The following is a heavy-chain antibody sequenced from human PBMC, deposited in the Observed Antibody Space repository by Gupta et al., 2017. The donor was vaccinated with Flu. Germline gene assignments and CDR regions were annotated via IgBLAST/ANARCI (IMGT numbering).Heavy chain of an antibody. Sequence: QLQLQESGPGLVKSSETLSLTCTVSGGPISSCCWSWIRQPAGGRLEWIGHIHTNENTNYNPSLRSRVTMSVDTSRNQFSLKLSSVTAADTALYYCARDNSNAGAPTSRPWFDPWGQGTLVTVSS. D-gene: IGHD2-8*01. CDR3: ARDNSNAGAPTSRPWFDP. J-gene: IGHJ5*02. V-gene: IGHV4-4*07. CDR2: IHTNENT. CDR1: GGPISSCC.